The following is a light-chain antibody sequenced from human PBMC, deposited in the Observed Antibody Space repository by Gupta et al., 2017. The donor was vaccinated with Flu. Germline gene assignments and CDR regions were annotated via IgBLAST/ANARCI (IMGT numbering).Light chain of an antibody. CDR2: RSN. V-gene: IGLV1-47*01. CDR1: SSNIGSNY. CDR3: AAWDDSLSSYV. Sequence: RVTISCSGSSSNIGSNYVHWYQQRPGTAHKLLIYRSNQRPSGVPDRFSGSKSGSASLAISGLRSEDEADYYCAAWDDSLSSYVFGTGTKVTVL. J-gene: IGLJ1*01.